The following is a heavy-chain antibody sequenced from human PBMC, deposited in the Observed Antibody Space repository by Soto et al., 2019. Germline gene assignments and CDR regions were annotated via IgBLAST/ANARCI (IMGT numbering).Heavy chain of an antibody. D-gene: IGHD6-13*01. CDR1: GLTLSSYW. J-gene: IGHJ4*02. V-gene: IGHV3-7*01. Sequence: EVQLVESGGGLVQPGGSLRLSCVGSGLTLSSYWMSWVRQAPGKGLEWVANIKQDGSEKYYVDSVRGRFTISRDNAKNSLYLQMGRLRAEDTAGYFCATVPGGSRSWCRGQGTLVTVSS. CDR2: IKQDGSEK. CDR3: ATVPGGSRSWC.